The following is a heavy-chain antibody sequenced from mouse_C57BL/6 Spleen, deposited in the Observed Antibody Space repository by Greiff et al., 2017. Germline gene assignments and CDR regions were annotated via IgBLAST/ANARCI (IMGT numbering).Heavy chain of an antibody. CDR1: GFTFSSYA. CDR3: ARDRDSGDFDY. V-gene: IGHV5-4*03. J-gene: IGHJ2*01. Sequence: EVKLVESGGGLVKPGGSLKLSCAASGFTFSSYAMSWVRQTPEKRLEWVATISDGGSYTYYPDNVKGRFTISRDNAKNNLYLQMSHLKSEDTAMYYCARDRDSGDFDYWGQGTTLTVSS. CDR2: ISDGGSYT.